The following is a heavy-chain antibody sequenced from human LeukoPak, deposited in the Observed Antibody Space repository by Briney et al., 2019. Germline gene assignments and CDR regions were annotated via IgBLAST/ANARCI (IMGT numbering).Heavy chain of an antibody. CDR3: ANVAVQLHLDY. Sequence: VGSLRLSCAASGFTFSSYGMHWFRQAPGKGLEWVACIRYDGSNTNYADSVKGRFTISRDNSNNTLYLQMNRLRAEDTAVYYCANVAVQLHLDYWGQGTLVTVSS. CDR1: GFTFSSYG. J-gene: IGHJ4*02. CDR2: IRYDGSNT. V-gene: IGHV3-30*02. D-gene: IGHD5-18*01.